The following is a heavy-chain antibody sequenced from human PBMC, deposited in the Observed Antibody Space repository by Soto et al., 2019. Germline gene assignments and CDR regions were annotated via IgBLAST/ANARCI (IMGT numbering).Heavy chain of an antibody. Sequence: EVQLVESGGGLVQPGGSLRLSCAASGFTFSSYWMSWVRQAPGKGLEWVAHTRQDGGQEYYVDSVKGRFTISRDNAKNSLYLQMNSLRVEDTAVYYCARYPNPTVAGLPSDLWGQGTLVTVSS. CDR1: GFTFSSYW. J-gene: IGHJ5*02. V-gene: IGHV3-7*03. CDR3: ARYPNPTVAGLPSDL. CDR2: TRQDGGQE. D-gene: IGHD6-19*01.